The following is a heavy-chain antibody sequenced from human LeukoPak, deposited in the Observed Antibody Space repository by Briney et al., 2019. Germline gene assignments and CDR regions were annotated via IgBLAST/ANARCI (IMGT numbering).Heavy chain of an antibody. Sequence: GGSLRLSCAASGFTFSSYGMHWVRQAPGKGLEWVAVISYDGSNKYYADSVKGRFTISRDNAKNSLYLQMNSLRAEDTAVYSCARGADGVSSNSRGWFDPWGQGTLVTVSS. D-gene: IGHD2-15*01. CDR1: GFTFSSYG. V-gene: IGHV3-30*03. CDR2: ISYDGSNK. J-gene: IGHJ5*02. CDR3: ARGADGVSSNSRGWFDP.